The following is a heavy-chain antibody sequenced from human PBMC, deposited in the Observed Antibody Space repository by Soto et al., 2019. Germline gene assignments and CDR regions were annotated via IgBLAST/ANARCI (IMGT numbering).Heavy chain of an antibody. V-gene: IGHV3-48*01. CDR3: LRIGGGSPGDY. J-gene: IGHJ4*02. Sequence: HPGGSLRLSCAASGFTFNIYSMNWVRQAPGKGLEWVSYISSSSSTIYYADSVKGRFTISRDNAKNSLYLQMNSLRAEDTAVYYCLRIGGGSPGDYWGQGTLVTVSS. CDR1: GFTFNIYS. CDR2: ISSSSSTI.